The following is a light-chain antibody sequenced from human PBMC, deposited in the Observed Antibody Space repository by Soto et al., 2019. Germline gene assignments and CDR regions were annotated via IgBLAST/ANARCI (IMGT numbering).Light chain of an antibody. CDR3: QSYDSSSRVV. V-gene: IGLV6-57*04. CDR1: SGPIAINY. J-gene: IGLJ2*01. CDR2: EDN. Sequence: FMLTQPHSVSESAGKTVTISCTRSSGPIAINYVQWYHQRPGSAPTTVIYEDNQRPSGVPDRFSGSIDRSSNSASLTISGLRTEDEADYYCQSYDSSSRVVFGGGTKVTVL.